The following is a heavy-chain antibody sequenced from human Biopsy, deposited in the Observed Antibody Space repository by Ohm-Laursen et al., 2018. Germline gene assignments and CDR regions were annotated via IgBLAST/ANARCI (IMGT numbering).Heavy chain of an antibody. V-gene: IGHV1-24*01. D-gene: IGHD1-1*01. CDR1: GGTFQKYG. J-gene: IGHJ4*02. CDR2: FAPESGKI. CDR3: AADINAWNVNY. Sequence: ASVKVSCKASGGTFQKYGVTWVRQAPGQGLEWMGGFAPESGKIVYSQKFQGRVTMTEDTSTGTAYMEVWRLRSDDTAVYYCAADINAWNVNYWGQGTQVIVSS.